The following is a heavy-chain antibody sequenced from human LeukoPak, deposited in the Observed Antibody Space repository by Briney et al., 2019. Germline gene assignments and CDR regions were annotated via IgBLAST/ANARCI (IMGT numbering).Heavy chain of an antibody. V-gene: IGHV1-69*05. CDR2: IIPIFGTA. CDR1: GGTFSSYA. CDR3: ARGPRNWGFDY. J-gene: IGHJ4*02. Sequence: ASVKVSCKASGGTFSSYAISWVRQAPGQGLEWMGGIIPIFGTANYAQKFQGRVTMTRDTSISTIYMELSSLISEDTAVYYCARGPRNWGFDYWGQGTQVTVSS. D-gene: IGHD7-27*01.